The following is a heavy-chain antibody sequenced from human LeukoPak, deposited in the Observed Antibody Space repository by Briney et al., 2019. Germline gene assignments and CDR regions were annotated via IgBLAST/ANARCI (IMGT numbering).Heavy chain of an antibody. CDR2: INHSGST. J-gene: IGHJ5*02. CDR1: GESFRGYY. CDR3: ARWFADSSSSNWFDP. D-gene: IGHD6-6*01. Sequence: TSETLSLTCVVYGESFRGYYWSWIRQSPGKGLEWIGEINHSGSTNYNPSLKSRVTISVDKSKNQFSLKLSPVTAADTAVYYCARWFADSSSSNWFDPWGQGTLVTVSS. V-gene: IGHV4-34*01.